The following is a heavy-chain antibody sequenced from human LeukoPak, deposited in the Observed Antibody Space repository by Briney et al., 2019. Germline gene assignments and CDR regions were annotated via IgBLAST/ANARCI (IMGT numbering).Heavy chain of an antibody. Sequence: GGSLRLSCAASGFTLSSYEMNWVCQAPGKGLEWVSYISSSGSTIYYADSVKGRFTISRDNAKNSLYLQMNSLRAEDTAVYCCARDLLWFGTYYYYGMDVWAQGTTVTVSS. CDR3: ARDLLWFGTYYYYGMDV. J-gene: IGHJ6*02. CDR1: GFTLSSYE. V-gene: IGHV3-48*03. D-gene: IGHD3-10*01. CDR2: ISSSGSTI.